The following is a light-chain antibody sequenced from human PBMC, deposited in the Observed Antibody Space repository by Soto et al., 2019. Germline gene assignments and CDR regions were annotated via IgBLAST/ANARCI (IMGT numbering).Light chain of an antibody. J-gene: IGLJ1*01. V-gene: IGLV2-23*01. Sequence: QSVLTQPACVSVSLGQSITSSCTGTSSDVGSYNLVSWYQQHPGKAPKLIIYEGSKRPSGVSNRFSGSKSGNTASLTISGLQAEDEADYYCCSYAGSSTYVFGTGTKVTVL. CDR3: CSYAGSSTYV. CDR2: EGS. CDR1: SSDVGSYNL.